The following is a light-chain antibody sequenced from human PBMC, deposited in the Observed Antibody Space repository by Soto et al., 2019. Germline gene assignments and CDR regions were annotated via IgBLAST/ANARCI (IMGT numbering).Light chain of an antibody. CDR1: QSISSW. CDR3: QQYGGSPRT. J-gene: IGKJ1*01. Sequence: VTPGPSKIAGSVGSRITIICLASQSISSWLAWYQQKPGKAPKLLIYKASSLESGVPSRFSGSGSGTEFTLTISSLQSDDFALSYCQQYGGSPRTFGQGTKLDIK. V-gene: IGKV1-5*03. CDR2: KAS.